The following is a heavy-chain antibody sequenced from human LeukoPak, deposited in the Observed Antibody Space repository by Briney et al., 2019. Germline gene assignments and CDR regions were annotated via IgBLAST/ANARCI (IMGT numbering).Heavy chain of an antibody. Sequence: SVKVSCKASGYTFTSYYMHWVRQAAGQGLEWVGIINPSGGSTSNAQKFQGRITMTRDTSTSTVYMELSSLRSDDTAVYYCARYGGYGELDYWGQGTLVTVSS. J-gene: IGHJ4*02. V-gene: IGHV1-46*01. D-gene: IGHD4-23*01. CDR3: ARYGGYGELDY. CDR1: GYTFTSYY. CDR2: INPSGGST.